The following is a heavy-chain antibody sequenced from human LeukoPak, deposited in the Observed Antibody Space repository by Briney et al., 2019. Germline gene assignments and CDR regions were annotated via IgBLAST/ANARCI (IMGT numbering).Heavy chain of an antibody. D-gene: IGHD3-10*01. CDR2: IRYDESDK. V-gene: IGHV3-30*02. CDR3: ATHYYASGNYYNPIFY. J-gene: IGHJ4*02. Sequence: GGSLRLSCAASGSTFSRYGMHLVRQAPGKGLEWVAFIRYDESDKKYKDSVKGRFTVSKDNSKNTLSLQMHSLRVEDTAVYYCATHYYASGNYYNPIFYWGQGALVTVSS. CDR1: GSTFSRYG.